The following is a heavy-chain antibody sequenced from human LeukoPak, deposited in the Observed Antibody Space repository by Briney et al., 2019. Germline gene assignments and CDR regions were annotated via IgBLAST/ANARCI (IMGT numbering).Heavy chain of an antibody. CDR3: ARDILQFGGSYQCFDY. J-gene: IGHJ4*02. Sequence: GASVKVSCKASGYTFTSYGISWVRQAPGQGLEWMGWISAYNGNTNYAQKLQGRVTMTTDTSTSTAYMELRSLRSDDTAVYYCARDILQFGGSYQCFDYWGQGTLVSVSS. CDR1: GYTFTSYG. CDR2: ISAYNGNT. V-gene: IGHV1-18*01. D-gene: IGHD1-26*01.